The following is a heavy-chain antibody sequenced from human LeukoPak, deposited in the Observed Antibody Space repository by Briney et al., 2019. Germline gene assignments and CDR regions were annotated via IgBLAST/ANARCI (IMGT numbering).Heavy chain of an antibody. Sequence: ASVKISSKASGYTFTSYYIDWVRQAPGQGLEWMGVINPSGGSTRYAQKFQGGVTMTGDPSTRTVYMELSSLTSDDTAVYYCARGTTDAYWGQGTPVTVSS. CDR2: INPSGGST. CDR1: GYTFTSYY. V-gene: IGHV1-46*01. CDR3: ARGTTDAY. J-gene: IGHJ4*02. D-gene: IGHD1-1*01.